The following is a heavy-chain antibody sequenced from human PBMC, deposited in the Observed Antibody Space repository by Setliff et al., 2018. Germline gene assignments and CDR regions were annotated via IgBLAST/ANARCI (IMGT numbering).Heavy chain of an antibody. V-gene: IGHV3-48*03. CDR1: AFSFSTYA. D-gene: IGHD3-9*01. J-gene: IGHJ4*02. CDR2: ISNSGNSI. CDR3: ARARTPTYDILTGYHHNSFFDY. Sequence: GESLKISCAASAFSFSTYAMNWVRHTPGKGLEWISYISNSGNSIYYADSVKGRFTISRDNAKNSVYLQMNSLRAEDTAVYYCARARTPTYDILTGYHHNSFFDYWGQGTLVTVSS.